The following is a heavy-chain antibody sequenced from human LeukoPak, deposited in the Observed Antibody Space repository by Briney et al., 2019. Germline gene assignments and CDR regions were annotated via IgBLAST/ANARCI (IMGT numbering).Heavy chain of an antibody. CDR2: IYGGRNNT. Sequence: GGSLRLSCEVSGFTVSNNYMSWVRQAPGEGLEWVSVIYGGRNNTHYADSVKGRFTISRDNSKNTLYLQMNSLRAGDTAVYYCAGGLDAFDIWGQGTMVTVSS. J-gene: IGHJ3*02. CDR3: AGGLDAFDI. V-gene: IGHV3-53*01. D-gene: IGHD3-16*01. CDR1: GFTVSNNY.